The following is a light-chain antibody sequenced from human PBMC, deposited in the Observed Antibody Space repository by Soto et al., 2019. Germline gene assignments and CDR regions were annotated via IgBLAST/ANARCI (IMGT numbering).Light chain of an antibody. J-gene: IGKJ4*01. CDR1: QDISNS. CDR3: HQYHSLPLT. CDR2: DAS. V-gene: IGKV1-33*01. Sequence: DIQMTQSPSSLSASVGDRVTITCQASQDISNSISWYQQRPGKAPKLVIHDASTLETGVPSRLSGSGSGTEFTFTITTLQSEDIATCYCHQYHSLPLTLGGGTKVDIK.